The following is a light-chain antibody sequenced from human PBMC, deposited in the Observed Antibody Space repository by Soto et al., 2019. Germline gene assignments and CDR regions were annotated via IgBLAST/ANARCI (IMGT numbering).Light chain of an antibody. Sequence: QSVLTQPASVSGSPGQSITISCTGTSSDVGGYNYVSWYQQHPGKAPKLMIYEVTNRPSGVSNRFSGSKSGNTASLTISGLQAEDEADYYCSSYTNIGTWVFGGGTKLTVL. J-gene: IGLJ3*02. CDR2: EVT. CDR1: SSDVGGYNY. V-gene: IGLV2-14*01. CDR3: SSYTNIGTWV.